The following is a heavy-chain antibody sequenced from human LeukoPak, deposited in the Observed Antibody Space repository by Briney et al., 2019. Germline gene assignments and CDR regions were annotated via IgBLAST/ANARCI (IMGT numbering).Heavy chain of an antibody. Sequence: SETLSLTCTVSGGSISSYYWSWIRQPPGKGLEWIGYIYYSGSTNYNPSLKSRVTISVDTSKNQFSLKLSSVTAADTAGYYCAQGVKGYGSGSYYKTYYYYYMDVWGKGTTVTISS. J-gene: IGHJ6*03. CDR3: AQGVKGYGSGSYYKTYYYYYMDV. CDR2: IYYSGST. D-gene: IGHD3-10*01. V-gene: IGHV4-59*01. CDR1: GGSISSYY.